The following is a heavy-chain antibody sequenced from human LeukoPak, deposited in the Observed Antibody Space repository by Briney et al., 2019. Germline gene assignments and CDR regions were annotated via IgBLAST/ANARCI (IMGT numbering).Heavy chain of an antibody. CDR2: IQSDGSST. Sequence: GGSLRLSCAASGFTFSSYWMHWVRQAPGKGLVWVSRIQSDGSSTTYADSVKGRFTISRDNAKNTVYLQMNSLRAEDTAVYYCARDCGSGGCNYWGQGTLVTVSS. J-gene: IGHJ4*01. V-gene: IGHV3-74*01. D-gene: IGHD2-15*01. CDR3: ARDCGSGGCNY. CDR1: GFTFSSYW.